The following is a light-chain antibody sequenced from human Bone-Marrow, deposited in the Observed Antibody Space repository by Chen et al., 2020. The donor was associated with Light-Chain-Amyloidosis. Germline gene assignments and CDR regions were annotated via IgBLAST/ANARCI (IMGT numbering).Light chain of an antibody. V-gene: IGLV1-51*01. CDR3: GTWDTSVRAGGV. CDR2: ANN. J-gene: IGLJ3*02. CDR1: SSTIGNND. Sequence: QSVLTQPPSVSAAPGQKVTIPCPGTSSTIGNNDISWFQHLPGRAPKLLIYANNKRPSGVPDRFSGSKSGTSATLGITGLQAGDEAVYYCGTWDTSVRAGGVFGGGTKLTVL.